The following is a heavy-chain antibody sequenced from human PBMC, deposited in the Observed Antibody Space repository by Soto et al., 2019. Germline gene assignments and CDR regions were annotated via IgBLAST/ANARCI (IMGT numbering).Heavy chain of an antibody. Sequence: SETLSLTCAVSGASITSSNWWSLVRQPAGKGLEWIGEMYHTGTTKYNPSLESRVTISVDKSKNQFSLNLSSVTAADTAVYYCARGPAYCSSGSCRHYYFDYWGQGTLVTVSS. D-gene: IGHD2-15*01. V-gene: IGHV4-4*02. CDR2: MYHTGTT. CDR3: ARGPAYCSSGSCRHYYFDY. CDR1: GASITSSNW. J-gene: IGHJ4*02.